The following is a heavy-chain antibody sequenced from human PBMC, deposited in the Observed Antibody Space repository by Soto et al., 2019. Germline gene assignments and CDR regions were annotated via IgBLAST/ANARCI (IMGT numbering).Heavy chain of an antibody. CDR1: GYKFINHY. CDR3: ARDSSASATSYSFDY. J-gene: IGHJ4*02. Sequence: GASVKVSCKASGYKFINHYIHWVRQAPGVGLEWMGIINPNGGGTDYAQKFRGRVTMTTDTYASTVHMELSSLRSEDPAVYFCARDSSASATSYSFDYRGQGTLVTVSS. CDR2: INPNGGGT. D-gene: IGHD3-10*01. V-gene: IGHV1-46*01.